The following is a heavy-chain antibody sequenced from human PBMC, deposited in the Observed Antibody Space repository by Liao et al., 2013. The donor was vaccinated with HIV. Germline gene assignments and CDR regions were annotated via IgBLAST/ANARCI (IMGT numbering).Heavy chain of an antibody. D-gene: IGHD4-17*01. CDR1: GGSISSYY. CDR3: ARGLTVTSEGVFDS. V-gene: IGHV4-59*01. J-gene: IGHJ4*02. Sequence: QLQLQESGSGLVKPSQTLSLTCAVSGGSISSYYWSWIRQPPGKGLEWIGYIYYSGYTKYNPSLKSRVTILVDTSRDQFSLKLSSVTVADTAVYYCARGLTVTSEGVFDSWGQGNLVTVSS. CDR2: IYYSGYT.